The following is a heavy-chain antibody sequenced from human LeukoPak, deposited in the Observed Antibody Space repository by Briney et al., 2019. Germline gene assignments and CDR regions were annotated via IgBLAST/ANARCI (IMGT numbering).Heavy chain of an antibody. V-gene: IGHV4-39*01. CDR1: GGSISTITYY. CDR3: ARHKYSSGWPPEGAFDI. Sequence: SETLSLTCTVSGGSISTITYYWGWIRQPPRKGLEWIASIYYSGSTYYNPSLKSRVTISVDTSKNQFSLKLSSVTAADTAVYYCARHKYSSGWPPEGAFDIWGQGTMVTVSS. D-gene: IGHD6-19*01. CDR2: IYYSGST. J-gene: IGHJ3*02.